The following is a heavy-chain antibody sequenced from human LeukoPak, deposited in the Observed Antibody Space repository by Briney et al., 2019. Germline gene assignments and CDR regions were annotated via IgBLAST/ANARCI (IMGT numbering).Heavy chain of an antibody. J-gene: IGHJ4*02. Sequence: GGSLRLSCAASGFTFSSYAMHWVRQAPGKGLEWVAVISYDGSNKYYADSVKGRFTISRDNSKNTLYLQMNSLRAEDTAVYYCARLREFGGQGILVTVSS. CDR2: ISYDGSNK. V-gene: IGHV3-30-3*01. CDR1: GFTFSSYA. D-gene: IGHD3-16*01. CDR3: ARLREF.